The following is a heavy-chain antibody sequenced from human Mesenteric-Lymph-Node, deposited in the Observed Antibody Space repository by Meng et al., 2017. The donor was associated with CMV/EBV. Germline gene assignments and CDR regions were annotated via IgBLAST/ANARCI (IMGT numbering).Heavy chain of an antibody. V-gene: IGHV6-1*01. J-gene: IGHJ4*02. Sequence: IQLPQSGPGMVNSSKTSAGTCTISEESIYSNNAAWKWIRQSPSRGLEWLGRTYYRSESYNDYAVSVKSRISVNLDTSKNQLSLHLNFVTPEDTAVYYCAYFGDLPPLWWGQGTLVTVSS. D-gene: IGHD3-16*01. CDR3: AYFGDLPPLW. CDR1: EESIYSNNAA. CDR2: TYYRSESYN.